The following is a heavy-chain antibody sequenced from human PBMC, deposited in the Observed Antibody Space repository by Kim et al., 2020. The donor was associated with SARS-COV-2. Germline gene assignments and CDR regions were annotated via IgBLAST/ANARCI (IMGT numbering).Heavy chain of an antibody. J-gene: IGHJ4*02. Sequence: RFTISRDNSKNTLYLQMNSLSAEETAVYYCSKGRSYSSSWSTPEGIFYFDYWGQGTLVTVSS. CDR3: SKGRSYSSSWSTPEGIFYFDY. D-gene: IGHD6-13*01. V-gene: IGHV3-30*02.